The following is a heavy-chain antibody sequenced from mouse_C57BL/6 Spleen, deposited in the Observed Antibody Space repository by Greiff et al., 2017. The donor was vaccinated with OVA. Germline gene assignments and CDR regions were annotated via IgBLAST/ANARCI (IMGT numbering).Heavy chain of an antibody. D-gene: IGHD1-1*01. CDR3: TTYYGSV. V-gene: IGHV14-4*01. CDR1: GFNIKDDY. Sequence: EVQLVESGAELVRPGASVKLSCTASGFNIKDDYMHWVKQRPEQGLEWIGWIDPENGDTEYASKFQGKATITADTSSNTAYLQLSSLTSEDTAVYYCTTYYGSVWGQGTTLTVSS. CDR2: IDPENGDT. J-gene: IGHJ2*01.